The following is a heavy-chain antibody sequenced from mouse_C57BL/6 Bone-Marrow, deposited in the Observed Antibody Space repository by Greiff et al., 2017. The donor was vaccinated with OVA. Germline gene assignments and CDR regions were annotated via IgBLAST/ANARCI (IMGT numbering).Heavy chain of an antibody. Sequence: QVQLQQPGAELVRPGSSVKLSCKASGYTFTSYWMHWVKQRPIQGLEWIGNIDPSDSETHYNQKFKDKATLTVDKSSSTAYMQLSSLTSEDSAVYYCARGGLGRGSYYFDYWGQGTTLTVSS. CDR3: ARGGLGRGSYYFDY. D-gene: IGHD4-1*01. J-gene: IGHJ2*01. CDR1: GYTFTSYW. CDR2: IDPSDSET. V-gene: IGHV1-52*01.